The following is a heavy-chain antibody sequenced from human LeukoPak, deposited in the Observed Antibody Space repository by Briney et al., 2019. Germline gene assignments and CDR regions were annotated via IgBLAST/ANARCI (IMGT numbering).Heavy chain of an antibody. V-gene: IGHV3-30*04. J-gene: IGHJ4*02. CDR1: GFTFSSYA. Sequence: GRSLRLSCAASGFTFSSYAMHWVRQAPGKGLEWVAVISYDGSNKKYADSVKGRFTISRDNSKNTLYLQMNSLRAEDTAVYYCARSPTLRYFDYSTFDYWGQGTLVTVSS. D-gene: IGHD3-9*01. CDR3: ARSPTLRYFDYSTFDY. CDR2: ISYDGSNK.